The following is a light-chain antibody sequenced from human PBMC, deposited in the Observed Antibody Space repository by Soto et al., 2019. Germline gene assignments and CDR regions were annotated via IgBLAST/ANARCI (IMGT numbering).Light chain of an antibody. V-gene: IGLV2-14*03. Sequence: SVLTQPAYVSGSPGQSITISCTGNSSDVGGYNYVSWYQHHPGKAPKLIIFDVSNRPSGVSNPFSGSKSGNTASLTISGLQPEDEADYYCSSYTTSNTRQIVFGTGTKVTVL. CDR3: SSYTTSNTRQIV. CDR2: DVS. J-gene: IGLJ1*01. CDR1: SSDVGGYNY.